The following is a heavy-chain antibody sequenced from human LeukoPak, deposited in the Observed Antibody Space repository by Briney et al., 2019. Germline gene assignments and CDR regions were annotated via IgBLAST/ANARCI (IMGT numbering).Heavy chain of an antibody. CDR2: LSGSGITT. Sequence: GGSLRLSCAASGFTFSSYAMSWVRQAPGKGLEWVSTLSGSGITTYYADSVKGRFTISRDNSKNTLYLQMNILRAKDTAVYYCAKGLYRFDYWGQGTLVTVSS. CDR3: AKGLYRFDY. CDR1: GFTFSSYA. J-gene: IGHJ4*02. V-gene: IGHV3-23*01. D-gene: IGHD3-16*02.